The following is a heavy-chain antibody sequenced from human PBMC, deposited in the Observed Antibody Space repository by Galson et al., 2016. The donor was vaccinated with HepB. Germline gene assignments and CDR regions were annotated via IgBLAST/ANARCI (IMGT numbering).Heavy chain of an antibody. CDR1: GDTFNSHA. CDR3: ARGRSGSGGTYYYYFYGLDV. CDR2: FIPTSDTP. J-gene: IGHJ6*02. D-gene: IGHD3-3*01. Sequence: SVKVSCKASGDTFNSHAISWVRRAPGHGLEWVGEFIPTSDTPNYAEEFQGRVTITADKSTGTAYMELNNLRSDDTAVYFCARGRSGSGGTYYYYFYGLDVWGQGTAVRVSS. V-gene: IGHV1-69*06.